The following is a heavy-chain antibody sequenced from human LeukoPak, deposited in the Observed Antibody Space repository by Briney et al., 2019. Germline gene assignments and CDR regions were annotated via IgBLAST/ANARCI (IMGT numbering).Heavy chain of an antibody. Sequence: GESLKISCKGSGYSFTSYWIGWVRQMPRKGLEWMGIIYPGDSDTRYSPSFQGQVTISDDKSISTAYLQWSSLKASDTAMYYCARHGGHCSGGSCYSASRRGSDYWGQGTLVTVSS. J-gene: IGHJ4*02. CDR2: IYPGDSDT. V-gene: IGHV5-51*01. CDR3: ARHGGHCSGGSCYSASRRGSDY. D-gene: IGHD2-15*01. CDR1: GYSFTSYW.